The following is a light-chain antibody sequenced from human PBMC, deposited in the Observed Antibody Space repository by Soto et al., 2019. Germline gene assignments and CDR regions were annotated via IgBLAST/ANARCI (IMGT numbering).Light chain of an antibody. CDR3: QQRSNWPGFT. CDR1: QSVTSY. J-gene: IGKJ3*01. V-gene: IGKV3-11*01. Sequence: EIVLTQSPATLSLSPGERATLSCRASQSVTSYLAWYQQKPGQAPRLLIYDASNRATGIPARFSGSGSGTDFSLTISSRQPEDVAVSYYQQRSNWPGFTFGPGTKVDIK. CDR2: DAS.